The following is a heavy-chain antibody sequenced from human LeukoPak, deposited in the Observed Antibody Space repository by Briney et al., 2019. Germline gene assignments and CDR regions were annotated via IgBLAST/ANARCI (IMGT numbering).Heavy chain of an antibody. CDR2: ISYDGSNK. V-gene: IGHV3-30*04. D-gene: IGHD3-10*01. J-gene: IGHJ3*02. CDR1: GFTFSSYA. Sequence: GGSLRLSCAASGFTFSSYAMHWVRQAPGKGLEWVAVISYDGSNKYYADSVKGRFTISRDNSKNTLYLQMNSLRAEDTAVYYCARRMVGSRASDIWGQGTMVTVSS. CDR3: ARRMVGSRASDI.